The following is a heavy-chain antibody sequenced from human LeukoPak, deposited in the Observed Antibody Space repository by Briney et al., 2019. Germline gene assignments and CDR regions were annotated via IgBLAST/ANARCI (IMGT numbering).Heavy chain of an antibody. CDR3: AVHCSSSSCPPDY. CDR1: GFTFSNYG. J-gene: IGHJ4*02. V-gene: IGHV3-33*01. CDR2: IWYDGSNN. D-gene: IGHD2-2*01. Sequence: GGSLRLSCAASGFTFSNYGMHGVRQAPGKGREGVAVIWYDGSNNYYADSVKGRFTISRDNSKNMLYLQMNSLRAEDTAVYYCAVHCSSSSCPPDYWGQGILVTVSS.